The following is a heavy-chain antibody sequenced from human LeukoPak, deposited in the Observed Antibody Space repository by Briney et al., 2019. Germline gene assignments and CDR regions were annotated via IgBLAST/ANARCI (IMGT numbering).Heavy chain of an antibody. J-gene: IGHJ5*02. CDR1: GASITSSY. D-gene: IGHD3-10*01. V-gene: IGHV4-59*01. Sequence: SETLSLTCSVSGASITSSYWSWIRQTPGKGLEWIGNIYSGSTNYNPSFESRVTVSLDTSKNQISLRLTSVTAADTALYYCARDGYGSGSYGWFDHWGQGTLVTVSS. CDR2: IYSGST. CDR3: ARDGYGSGSYGWFDH.